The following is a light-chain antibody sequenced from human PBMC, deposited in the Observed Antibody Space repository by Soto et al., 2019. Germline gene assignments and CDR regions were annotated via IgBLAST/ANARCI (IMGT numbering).Light chain of an antibody. V-gene: IGKV1-5*03. J-gene: IGKJ2*01. CDR2: KAS. CDR3: RHYNTYSPPYS. Sequence: DIQMTQFPATLSASVGDRLTITCRASQSISYWLAWYQQKPGKAPNLLIYKASTLESGVPSRFSGSGSGTEFTLTITSLQPDDFATYYCRHYNTYSPPYSFGQGTKLEIK. CDR1: QSISYW.